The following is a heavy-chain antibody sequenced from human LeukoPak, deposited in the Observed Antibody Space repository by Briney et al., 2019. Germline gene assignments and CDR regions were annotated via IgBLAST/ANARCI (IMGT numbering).Heavy chain of an antibody. Sequence: AGGSLRLYCAASGLTFSSYAMSWVRQAPGKGLEWVSAISGSGGSTYYADSVKGRFTISRDNSKNTLYLQMNSLRAEDTAVYYCAKEGIGSCSSTSCKRPGTGTFDYWGQGTLVTVSS. J-gene: IGHJ4*02. CDR2: ISGSGGST. CDR3: AKEGIGSCSSTSCKRPGTGTFDY. V-gene: IGHV3-23*01. D-gene: IGHD2-2*01. CDR1: GLTFSSYA.